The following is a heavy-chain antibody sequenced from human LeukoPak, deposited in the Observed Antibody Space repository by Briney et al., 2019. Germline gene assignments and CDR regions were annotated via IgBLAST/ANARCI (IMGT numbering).Heavy chain of an antibody. CDR3: ARELDGNGGWFDP. J-gene: IGHJ5*02. CDR1: GDSISDYY. V-gene: IGHV4-59*12. D-gene: IGHD5-24*01. CDR2: VYYSGST. Sequence: SETLSLTCSVPGDSISDYYWAWLRQPPEKGLEWIGEVYYSGSTHYNPSLKSRVTIAVDTSKNQFSLTLRSVSAADTAVYYCARELDGNGGWFDPWGQGTLVIVSS.